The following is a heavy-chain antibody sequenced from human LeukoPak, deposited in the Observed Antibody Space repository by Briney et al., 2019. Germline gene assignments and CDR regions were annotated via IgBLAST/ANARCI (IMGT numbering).Heavy chain of an antibody. CDR1: GFTFDDYA. J-gene: IGHJ3*02. CDR2: ISWNSGSI. D-gene: IGHD5-12*01. V-gene: IGHV3-9*01. CDR3: AKAGKYSGYDPNDAFDI. Sequence: PGGSLRLSCAASGFTFDDYAMHWVRQAPGKGLEWVSGISWNSGSIGYADSVKGRFTISRDNAKNSLYLQMNSLRDEDTALYYCAKAGKYSGYDPNDAFDIWGQGTMVTVSS.